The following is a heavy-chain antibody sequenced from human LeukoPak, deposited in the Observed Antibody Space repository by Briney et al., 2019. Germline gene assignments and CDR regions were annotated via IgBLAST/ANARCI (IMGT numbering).Heavy chain of an antibody. CDR3: ARGMAWLEGRDILTPIKEDYFDY. CDR2: IIPFLGIA. CDR1: GGTFSTYT. Sequence: SVTVSCTASGGTFSTYTISWVRQAPRQGLEWMGRIIPFLGIANYAQKFQGRVTITADKSTSTAYMELSSLRSEDTAVYYCARGMAWLEGRDILTPIKEDYFDYWGQGTLVTVSS. J-gene: IGHJ4*02. V-gene: IGHV1-69*02. D-gene: IGHD3-9*01.